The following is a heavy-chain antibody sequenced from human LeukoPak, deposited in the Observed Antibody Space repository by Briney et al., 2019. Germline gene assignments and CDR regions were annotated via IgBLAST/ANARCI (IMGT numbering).Heavy chain of an antibody. V-gene: IGHV4-34*01. CDR1: GGSFSGYY. CDR2: INHSGST. D-gene: IGHD3-16*01. Sequence: SETLSLTCAVYGGSFSGYYWSWIRQPPGKGLEWIGEINHSGSTNYNPSLKSRVTISVDTSKNQFSLKLSSVTAADTAVYYCARGLGVDYWGQGTLVTVSS. CDR3: ARGLGVDY. J-gene: IGHJ4*02.